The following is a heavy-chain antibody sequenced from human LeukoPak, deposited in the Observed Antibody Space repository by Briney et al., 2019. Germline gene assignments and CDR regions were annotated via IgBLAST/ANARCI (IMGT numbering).Heavy chain of an antibody. CDR1: GYTLTELS. J-gene: IGHJ4*02. Sequence: GASVKVSCKVSGYTLTELSMHWVRQAPGKGLEWMGGFDPEDGETIYAQKFQGRVTMTEDTSTDTAYMELSSLRSEDTAVYYCATGIQLWPIFDYWGQGTLVTVSS. CDR3: ATGIQLWPIFDY. CDR2: FDPEDGET. D-gene: IGHD5-18*01. V-gene: IGHV1-24*01.